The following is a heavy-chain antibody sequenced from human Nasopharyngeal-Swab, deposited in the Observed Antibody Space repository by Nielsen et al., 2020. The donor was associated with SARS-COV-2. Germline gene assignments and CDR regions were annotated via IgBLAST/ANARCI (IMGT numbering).Heavy chain of an antibody. V-gene: IGHV4-34*01. D-gene: IGHD1-26*01. J-gene: IGHJ1*01. CDR1: GGSFSGYY. CDR2: INHSGST. Sequence: SETLSLTCAVYGGSFSGYYWSWIRQPPGKGLEWIGEINHSGSTNYNPSLKSRVTISVDTSKNQFSLKLSSVTAADTAVYYCARGPAWWELLPEYFQHWGQGTLVTVSS. CDR3: ARGPAWWELLPEYFQH.